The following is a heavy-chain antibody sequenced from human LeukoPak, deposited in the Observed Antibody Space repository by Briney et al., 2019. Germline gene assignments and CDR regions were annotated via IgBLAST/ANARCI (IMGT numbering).Heavy chain of an antibody. V-gene: IGHV1-18*01. D-gene: IGHD6-19*01. CDR3: ARDPSNTSGWKTWFDP. CDR1: GGTFSSYA. J-gene: IGHJ5*02. Sequence: ASVKVSCKASGGTFSSYAISWVRQAPGQGLEWMGWISCYNGDTNYAQKFQGRVTVTTDTSTSTAYMELRSLTSDDTAVYYCARDPSNTSGWKTWFDPWGQGTLVTVSS. CDR2: ISCYNGDT.